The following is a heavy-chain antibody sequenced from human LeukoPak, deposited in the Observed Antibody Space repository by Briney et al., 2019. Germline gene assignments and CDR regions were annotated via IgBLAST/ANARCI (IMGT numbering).Heavy chain of an antibody. D-gene: IGHD1-26*01. CDR1: GGTFSSYA. CDR2: IIPIFGTA. V-gene: IGHV1-69*13. CDR3: ARSLVVGATYPYH. J-gene: IGHJ5*02. Sequence: ASVKVSCKASGGTFSSYAISWVRQAPGQGLEWMGGIIPIFGTANYAQKFQGRVTITADESTSAAYMEPSSLRSEDTAVYYCARSLVVGATYPYHWGQGTLVTVSS.